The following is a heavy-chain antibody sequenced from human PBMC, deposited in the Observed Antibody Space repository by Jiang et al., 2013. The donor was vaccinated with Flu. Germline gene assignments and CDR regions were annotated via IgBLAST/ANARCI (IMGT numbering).Heavy chain of an antibody. V-gene: IGHV4-39*01. Sequence: LLKPSETLSLTCTVSGGSISSSSYYWGWIRQPPGKGLEWIGSIYYSGSTYYNPSLKSRITLSVDTSKKQFSLKVTSVIAEDTAVYYCARRGRGVTGYYFDDWSQGTLVTVSS. D-gene: IGHD2-21*02. CDR2: IYYSGST. CDR3: ARRGRGVTGYYFDD. J-gene: IGHJ4*02. CDR1: GGSISSSSYY.